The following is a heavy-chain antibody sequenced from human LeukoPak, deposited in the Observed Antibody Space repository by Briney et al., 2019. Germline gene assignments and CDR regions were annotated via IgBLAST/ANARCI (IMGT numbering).Heavy chain of an antibody. Sequence: PGGSLRLSCAASGFTFSSYSMNWVRQAPGKGLEWVSSISSSSSYIYYADSVKGRFTISRDNAKNSLYLQMNSLRAEDTAVYYCARDGDCISGVCWTDFDYWGHGTLVTVSS. CDR2: ISSSSSYI. V-gene: IGHV3-21*01. D-gene: IGHD2-8*01. CDR3: ARDGDCISGVCWTDFDY. CDR1: GFTFSSYS. J-gene: IGHJ4*01.